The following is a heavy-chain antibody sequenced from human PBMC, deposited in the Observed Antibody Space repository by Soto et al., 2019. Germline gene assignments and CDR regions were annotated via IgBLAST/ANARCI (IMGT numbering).Heavy chain of an antibody. CDR3: ARDPGRYCISTSCYRGNGWFDP. V-gene: IGHV4-30-4*01. J-gene: IGHJ5*02. CDR2: IYYSGST. CDR1: GGSISSGGYY. Sequence: SETLSLTCNVSGGSISSGGYYWSWIRQPPGKGLEWIGYIYYSGSTYYNPSLKSRVTISVDTSKNQFSLKLSSVTAADTAVYYCARDPGRYCISTSCYRGNGWFDPWGQGTLVTVSS. D-gene: IGHD2-2*02.